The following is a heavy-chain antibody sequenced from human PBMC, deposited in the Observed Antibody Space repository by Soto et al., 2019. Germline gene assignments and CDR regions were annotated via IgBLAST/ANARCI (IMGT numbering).Heavy chain of an antibody. CDR3: AKVVREGASGSYSHFDS. Sequence: GGSLRLSCVASGFTVSGIYMSWVRQAPGKGLEWVSLIYSDGSTYYADSVKGRFTISRDNSKNTLFLQMNSLRAEDTAMYYCAKVVREGASGSYSHFDSWGQGTLVTVSS. V-gene: IGHV3-66*01. J-gene: IGHJ4*02. CDR1: GFTVSGIY. CDR2: IYSDGST. D-gene: IGHD1-26*01.